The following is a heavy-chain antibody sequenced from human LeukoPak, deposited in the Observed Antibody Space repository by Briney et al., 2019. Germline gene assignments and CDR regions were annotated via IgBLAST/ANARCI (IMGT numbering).Heavy chain of an antibody. CDR1: GGSISSYY. V-gene: IGHV4-59*08. J-gene: IGHJ5*02. Sequence: SETLSLTCTVSGGSISSYYWSWIRQPPGKGLEWIGYIYYSGSTNYNPSLKSRVTISVDTSKNQFSLKLSSVTAADTAVYYCARHPYSTNWFDPWGQGTLDTVSS. D-gene: IGHD2-15*01. CDR3: ARHPYSTNWFDP. CDR2: IYYSGST.